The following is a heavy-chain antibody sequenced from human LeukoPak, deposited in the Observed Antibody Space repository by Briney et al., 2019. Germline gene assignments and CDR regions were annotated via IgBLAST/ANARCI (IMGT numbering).Heavy chain of an antibody. CDR3: ARDLNYYYGMDV. CDR2: IKQDGSEK. Sequence: PGGSLRLSCAASGFTFSSYWMSWVRQAPGKGLEWVANIKQDGSEKYYVDSVKGRFTISRDNAKSSLYLHVNSLRAEDTAVYYCARDLNYYYGMDVWGQGTTVTVSS. CDR1: GFTFSSYW. V-gene: IGHV3-7*01. J-gene: IGHJ6*02.